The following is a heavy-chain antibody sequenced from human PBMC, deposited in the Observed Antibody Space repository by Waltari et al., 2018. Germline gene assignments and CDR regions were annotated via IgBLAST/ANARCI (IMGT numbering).Heavy chain of an antibody. CDR2: IKQDGSEK. J-gene: IGHJ4*02. Sequence: GGGLVQPGGSLRLSCAASGFSFSNSWMYWVRQASGKGLEWVANIKQDGSEKFYVDSVKGRFTISRDNAKNSLFLQMNSLTAEDTALYYCASGDSMDYWGQGTLVTVSS. V-gene: IGHV3-7*01. CDR3: ASGDSMDY. D-gene: IGHD2-15*01. CDR1: GFSFSNSW.